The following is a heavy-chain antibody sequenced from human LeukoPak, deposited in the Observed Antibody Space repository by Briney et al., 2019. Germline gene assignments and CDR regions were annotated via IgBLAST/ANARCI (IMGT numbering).Heavy chain of an antibody. V-gene: IGHV3-21*01. D-gene: IGHD6-13*01. CDR3: ARLGGSSSWPNDY. CDR2: ISSSSSYI. J-gene: IGHJ4*02. CDR1: GFTFSSYG. Sequence: GGSLRLSCAASGFTFSSYGMHWVRQAPGKGLEWVSSISSSSSYIYYADSVKGRFTISRDNAKNSLYLQMNSLRAEDTAVYYCARLGGSSSWPNDYWGQGTLVTVSS.